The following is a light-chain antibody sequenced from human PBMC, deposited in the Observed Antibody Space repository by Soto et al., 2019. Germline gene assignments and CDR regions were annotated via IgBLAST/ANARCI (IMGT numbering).Light chain of an antibody. CDR1: QTISSC. CDR3: QQSYRTPST. Sequence: DIQMTQSPSSLSASVGDRVTITCRASQTISSCLNWYQQKPGKAPNLLIYGASSLQSGVPSRFSGSASGTDFTLTIGSLQPEYFATYYCQQSYRTPSTFGQGTKLEIK. J-gene: IGKJ2*02. V-gene: IGKV1-39*01. CDR2: GAS.